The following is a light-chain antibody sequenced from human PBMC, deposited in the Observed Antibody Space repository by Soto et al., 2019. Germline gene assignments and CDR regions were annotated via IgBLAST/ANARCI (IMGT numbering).Light chain of an antibody. V-gene: IGLV2-14*01. J-gene: IGLJ2*01. CDR1: SSDVGCYNY. Sequence: QSALTQPASVSGSPGQSITISCTGTSSDVGCYNYVSCYQQHPGKAPKLMIYDVSNRPSGVSNRFSGSKSGNTASLTISGLHAEDEADYYCSSYTFSSTTRVFGGGTQLTVL. CDR3: SSYTFSSTTRV. CDR2: DVS.